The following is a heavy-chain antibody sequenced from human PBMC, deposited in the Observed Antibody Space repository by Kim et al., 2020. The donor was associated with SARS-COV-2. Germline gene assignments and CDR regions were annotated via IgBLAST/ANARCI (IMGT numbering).Heavy chain of an antibody. V-gene: IGHV4-59*08. CDR2: IYYSGST. J-gene: IGHJ4*02. D-gene: IGHD6-13*01. CDR1: GGSISSYY. CDR3: ARSPHQLVHRFDR. Sequence: SETLSLTCTVSGGSISSYYWSWIRQPPGKGLEWIAYIYYSGSTNYNPSLKSRVTISVDASKNQFSLNVTSVTAADTAVYYCARSPHQLVHRFDRWGQGTLVTVSS.